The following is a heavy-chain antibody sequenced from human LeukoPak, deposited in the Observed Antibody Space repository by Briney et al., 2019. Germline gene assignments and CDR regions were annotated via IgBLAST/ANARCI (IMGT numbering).Heavy chain of an antibody. D-gene: IGHD3-10*01. J-gene: IGHJ6*02. CDR3: ARHMVRGVITPLYGMDV. Sequence: GASVKVSCKASGYTFTGYYMHWVRQAPGQGLEWRGWINPNSGGTNYAQKFQGWVTMTRDTSISTAYMELSRLRSDDTAVYYCARHMVRGVITPLYGMDVWGQGTTVTVSS. V-gene: IGHV1-2*04. CDR2: INPNSGGT. CDR1: GYTFTGYY.